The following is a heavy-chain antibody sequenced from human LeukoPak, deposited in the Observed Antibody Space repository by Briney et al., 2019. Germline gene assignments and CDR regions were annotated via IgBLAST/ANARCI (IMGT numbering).Heavy chain of an antibody. Sequence: GESLKISCKGSGYSFTSYWIGWVRQMPGKGLEWMGIIYPGDSGTRYSPSFQGQVTISADKSISTAYLQWSSLKASDTAMYYCARVHGITIFGVVIRPFDYWGQGTLVTVSS. CDR3: ARVHGITIFGVVIRPFDY. CDR2: IYPGDSGT. CDR1: GYSFTSYW. J-gene: IGHJ4*02. V-gene: IGHV5-51*06. D-gene: IGHD3-3*01.